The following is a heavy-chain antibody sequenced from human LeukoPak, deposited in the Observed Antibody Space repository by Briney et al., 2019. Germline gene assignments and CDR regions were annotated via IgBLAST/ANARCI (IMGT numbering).Heavy chain of an antibody. CDR2: IYTSGST. J-gene: IGHJ5*02. V-gene: IGHV4-4*07. Sequence: SETLSLTCTVSGGSISSYYWSWIRQPAGKGLEWIGRIYTSGSTNYNPSLKSRVTMSVDTSKNQFSLKLSSVTAADTAVYYCAWQDVSSSWPYNWFDPWGQGTLVTVSS. D-gene: IGHD6-13*01. CDR3: AWQDVSSSWPYNWFDP. CDR1: GGSISSYY.